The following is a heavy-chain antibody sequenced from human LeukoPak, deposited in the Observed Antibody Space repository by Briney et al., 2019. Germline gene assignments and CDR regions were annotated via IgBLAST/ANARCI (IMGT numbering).Heavy chain of an antibody. J-gene: IGHJ4*02. CDR2: IWYDGSNK. CDR3: ARLGSGWYADY. V-gene: IGHV3-33*01. D-gene: IGHD6-19*01. CDR1: GFTFSDYG. Sequence: GRSLRLSCAASGFTFSDYGMPWVRQAPGKGLEWVAVIWYDGSNKYYADSVKGRFTISRDNSKNTLYLQMNSLRAEDTAVYYCARLGSGWYADYWGQGTLVTVSS.